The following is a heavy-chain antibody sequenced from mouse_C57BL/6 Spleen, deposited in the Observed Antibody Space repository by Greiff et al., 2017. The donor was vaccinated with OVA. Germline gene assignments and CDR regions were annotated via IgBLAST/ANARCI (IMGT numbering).Heavy chain of an antibody. CDR1: GFTFSSYA. V-gene: IGHV5-4*01. Sequence: EVQRVESGGGLVKPGGSLKLSCAASGFTFSSYAMSWVRQTPEKRLEWVATISDGGSYTYYPDNVKGRFTISRDNAKNNLYLQMSHLKSEDTAMYYCARGNDYDAMDYWGQGTSVTVSS. CDR2: ISDGGSYT. CDR3: ARGNDYDAMDY. J-gene: IGHJ4*01.